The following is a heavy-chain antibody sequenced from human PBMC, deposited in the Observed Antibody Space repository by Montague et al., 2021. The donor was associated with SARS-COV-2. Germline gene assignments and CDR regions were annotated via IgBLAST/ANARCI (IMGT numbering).Heavy chain of an antibody. CDR2: IHHRGST. J-gene: IGHJ4*02. Sequence: SETLSLTCAVYDGSFSDYSCTWIRQPPGKGLEWIGEIHHRGSTNSNPSLNSRVTISVDTSKNQFSLKMTSVTAADTAVYYCARGRQHINMVVVVVTGGEYYFDFWGQGTLVAVSS. D-gene: IGHD3-22*01. CDR3: ARGRQHINMVVVVVTGGEYYFDF. V-gene: IGHV4-34*01. CDR1: DGSFSDYS.